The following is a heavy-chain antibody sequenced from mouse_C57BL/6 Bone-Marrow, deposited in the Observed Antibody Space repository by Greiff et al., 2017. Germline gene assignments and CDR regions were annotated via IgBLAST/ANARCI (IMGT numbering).Heavy chain of an antibody. CDR3: ADYDAYYYAMDY. D-gene: IGHD2-4*01. Sequence: VKLQESGAELARPGASVKLSCTASGYTFTSYGISWVKQRTGQGLEWIGEIYPRSGNTYYNEKFQGKATLTADKSSSTAYIELRSLTSEDSAVYFCADYDAYYYAMDYWGQGTSVTVSS. CDR2: IYPRSGNT. V-gene: IGHV1-81*01. CDR1: GYTFTSYG. J-gene: IGHJ4*01.